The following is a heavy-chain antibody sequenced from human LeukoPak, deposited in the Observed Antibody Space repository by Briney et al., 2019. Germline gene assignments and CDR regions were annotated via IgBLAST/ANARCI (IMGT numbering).Heavy chain of an antibody. V-gene: IGHV3-48*01. CDR1: GFTFSSYS. J-gene: IGHJ3*02. CDR3: ASYLIVGVPAATPRDI. CDR2: ISSSSSTI. D-gene: IGHD2-2*02. Sequence: GGSLRLSCAASGFTFSSYSMNWVRQAPGKGLEWVSYISSSSSTIYYADSVKGRFTISRDNAKNSLYLQMNSLRAEDTAVYYCASYLIVGVPAATPRDIWGQGTMVTVSS.